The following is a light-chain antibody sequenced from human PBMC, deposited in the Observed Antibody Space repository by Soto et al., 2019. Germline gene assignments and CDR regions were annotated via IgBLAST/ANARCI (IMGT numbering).Light chain of an antibody. V-gene: IGKV2-28*01. CDR1: QSLLHSDGYNY. CDR3: MEVLLTPWT. J-gene: IGKJ1*01. Sequence: IVMTQSPLSLPVTPGEPASISCRSSQSLLHSDGYNYLDWYLQRPGQSPQLLICLGSNRASGVLDRFCGSGSGTHFTLTISRVEADDFGVYYLMEVLLTPWTFGQGSRVEVK. CDR2: LGS.